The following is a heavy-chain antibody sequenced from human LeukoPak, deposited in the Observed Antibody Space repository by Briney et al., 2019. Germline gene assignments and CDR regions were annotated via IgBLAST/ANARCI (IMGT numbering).Heavy chain of an antibody. V-gene: IGHV5-51*01. CDR1: GYSFPSYW. CDR3: ARSNYSTSWQYYFDY. CDR2: IYPGDSDT. Sequence: GESLKISCKGSGYSFPSYWIGWVRQMPGKGLEWMGIIYPGDSDTRYSPSFKGQVTMSVDKSISTAYLQWSSLKASDTAMYYCARSNYSTSWQYYFDYWGQGTLVTVSS. D-gene: IGHD6-13*01. J-gene: IGHJ4*02.